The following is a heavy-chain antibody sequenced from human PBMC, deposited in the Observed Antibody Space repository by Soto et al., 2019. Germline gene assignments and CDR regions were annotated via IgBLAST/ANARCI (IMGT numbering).Heavy chain of an antibody. D-gene: IGHD5-18*01. CDR3: ARDSSAMAEKNAFDI. J-gene: IGHJ3*02. V-gene: IGHV1-2*02. CDR1: GYTFTGYY. CDR2: INPNSGGT. Sequence: ASVKVSCKASGYTFTGYYMHWVRQAPGQGLEWMGWINPNSGGTNYAQKFQGRVTMTRDTSISTAYMELSWLRSDDTAVYYCARDSSAMAEKNAFDIWGQGTMVTVSS.